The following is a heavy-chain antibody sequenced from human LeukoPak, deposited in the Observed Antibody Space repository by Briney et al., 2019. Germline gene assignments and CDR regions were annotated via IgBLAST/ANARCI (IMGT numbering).Heavy chain of an antibody. Sequence: PSETLSLTCTVSGGSVSSGSYYWSWIRQPPGKGLEWIGYIYYSGSTNYNPSLKSRVTISVDTSNNQFSLKLSSVTAADTAVYYCARVGVVVTARWFDPWGQGTLVTVSS. J-gene: IGHJ5*02. CDR1: GGSVSSGSYY. CDR2: IYYSGST. CDR3: ARVGVVVTARWFDP. D-gene: IGHD2-21*02. V-gene: IGHV4-61*01.